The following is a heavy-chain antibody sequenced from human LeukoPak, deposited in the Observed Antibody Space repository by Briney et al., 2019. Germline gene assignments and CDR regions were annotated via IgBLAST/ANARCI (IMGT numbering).Heavy chain of an antibody. CDR1: GYSISSGYY. V-gene: IGHV4-38-2*02. D-gene: IGHD6-13*01. CDR3: ARGGEGIAAAGDAFDI. Sequence: PSETLSLTCTVSGYSISSGYYWGWIRQPPGKGLEWIGSIYHSGSTYYNPSLKSRVTISVDTSKNQFSLKLSSVTAADTAVYYCARGGEGIAAAGDAFDIWGQGTMVTVSS. CDR2: IYHSGST. J-gene: IGHJ3*02.